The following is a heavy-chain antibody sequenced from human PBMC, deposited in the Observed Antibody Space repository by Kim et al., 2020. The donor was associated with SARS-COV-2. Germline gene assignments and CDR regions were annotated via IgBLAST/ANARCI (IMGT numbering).Heavy chain of an antibody. V-gene: IGHV1-46*01. D-gene: IGHD3-22*01. CDR1: GYTFTSYY. Sequence: ASVKVSCKASGYTFTSYYMHWVRQAPGQGLEWMGIINPSGGSTSYAQKFQGRVTMTRDTSTSTVYMELSSLRSEDTAVYYCARDRGITMIVGIGYNWFDPWGQGTLVTVSS. CDR2: INPSGGST. CDR3: ARDRGITMIVGIGYNWFDP. J-gene: IGHJ5*02.